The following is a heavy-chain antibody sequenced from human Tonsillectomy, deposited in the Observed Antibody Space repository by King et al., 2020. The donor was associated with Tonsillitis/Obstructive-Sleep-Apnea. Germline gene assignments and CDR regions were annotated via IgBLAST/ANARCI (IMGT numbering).Heavy chain of an antibody. J-gene: IGHJ4*02. V-gene: IGHV1-2*06. D-gene: IGHD3-3*01. CDR2: INPNSGGT. Sequence: QLVQSGAEVKKPGASVKVSCKASGYTFTGYYMHWVRQAPGQGLEWMGRINPNSGGTNYAQKFQGRVTMTRDTSISTAYMELSRLRSDDTAVYYCARMTHDFWSGYYMGSTDYWGQGTLVTVSS. CDR1: GYTFTGYY. CDR3: ARMTHDFWSGYYMGSTDY.